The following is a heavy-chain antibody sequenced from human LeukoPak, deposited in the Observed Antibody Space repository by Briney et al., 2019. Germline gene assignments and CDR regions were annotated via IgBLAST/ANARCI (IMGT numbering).Heavy chain of an antibody. Sequence: SETLSLTCTVSGGSISSSSYYWGWIRQPPGKGLEWIGSIYYSGSTYYNPSLKSRVTISVDTSKNQFSLKLSSVTAADTAVYYCARSPTPEDFDYWGQGTLVTVSS. CDR1: GGSISSSSYY. D-gene: IGHD1-14*01. CDR2: IYYSGST. CDR3: ARSPTPEDFDY. V-gene: IGHV4-39*07. J-gene: IGHJ4*02.